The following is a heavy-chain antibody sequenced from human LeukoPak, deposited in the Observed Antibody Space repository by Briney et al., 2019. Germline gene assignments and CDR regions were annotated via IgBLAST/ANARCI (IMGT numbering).Heavy chain of an antibody. CDR1: GASISNSGYA. Sequence: PSETLSLTCTVSGASISNSGYACAWIRQPPGKGLEWIGSITYSGTTTYNPSPSLKSRVTISADTSKNKHFLQLTSVTAADTAVFYCARETLGTSKIEPWGQGTLVTVSS. D-gene: IGHD3-16*01. CDR2: ITYSGTT. V-gene: IGHV4-39*02. J-gene: IGHJ5*02. CDR3: ARETLGTSKIEP.